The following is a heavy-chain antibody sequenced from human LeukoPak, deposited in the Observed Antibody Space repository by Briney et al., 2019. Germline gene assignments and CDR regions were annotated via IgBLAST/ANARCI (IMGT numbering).Heavy chain of an antibody. CDR1: GGAFSSYA. V-gene: IGHV1-69*01. CDR2: IIPIFGTA. Sequence: ASVKVSCKASGGAFSSYAISWVRQAPGQGLEWMGGIIPIFGTANYAQKFQGRVTITADESTSTAYMELSSLRSEDTAVYYCASSSSFTLDYWGQGTLVTVSS. D-gene: IGHD6-13*01. J-gene: IGHJ4*02. CDR3: ASSSSFTLDY.